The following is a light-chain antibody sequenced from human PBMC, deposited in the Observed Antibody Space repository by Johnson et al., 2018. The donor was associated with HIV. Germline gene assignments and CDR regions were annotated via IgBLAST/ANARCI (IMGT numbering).Light chain of an antibody. J-gene: IGLJ1*01. Sequence: QSVLTQPPSVSEAPGQTVNISCSGNVSNIESYFVSWYQQLPGAAPTLLIYEDNKRPSGIPDRFSGSKSGATATLGITGLQTGDEADYYCGIWDASLSPLYVFGTGTTITVL. CDR3: GIWDASLSPLYV. CDR2: EDN. CDR1: VSNIESYF. V-gene: IGLV1-51*02.